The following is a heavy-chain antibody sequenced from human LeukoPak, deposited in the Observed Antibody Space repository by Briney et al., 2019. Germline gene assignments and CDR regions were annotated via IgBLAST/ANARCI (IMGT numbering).Heavy chain of an antibody. CDR1: GYTFTCYY. V-gene: IGHV1-2*02. CDR3: ARARPGHARCSSTSCSNWFDP. D-gene: IGHD2-2*01. J-gene: IGHJ5*02. CDR2: INPNSGGT. Sequence: ASVKVSCKASGYTFTCYYMHWVRQAPGQGLEWMGWINPNSGGTNYAQKFQGRVTMTRDTSISTAYMELSRLRSDDTAVYYCARARPGHARCSSTSCSNWFDPWGQGTLVTVSS.